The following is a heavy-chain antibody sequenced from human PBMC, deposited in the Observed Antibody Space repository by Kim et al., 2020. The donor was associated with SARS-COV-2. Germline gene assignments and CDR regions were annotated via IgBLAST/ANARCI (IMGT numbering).Heavy chain of an antibody. CDR3: ARNNFHCKHGLCEGGWYFDL. CDR2: IYSGGSA. D-gene: IGHD2-8*01. CDR1: GFTVSSNY. Sequence: GGSLRLSCAASGFTVSSNYMTWVRQAPGKGLEWVSVIYSGGSAYYADSVKGRFIISKDNSKNTLYLQMNSPRVEDTAVYYCARNNFHCKHGLCEGGWYFDLSGRGTLVTVSS. V-gene: IGHV3-66*01. J-gene: IGHJ2*01.